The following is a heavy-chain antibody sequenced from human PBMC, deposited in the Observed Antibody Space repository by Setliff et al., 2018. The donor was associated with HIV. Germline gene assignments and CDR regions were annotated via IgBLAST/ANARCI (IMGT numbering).Heavy chain of an antibody. CDR1: GYTFINYA. V-gene: IGHV7-4-1*02. CDR2: INTHTGSP. CDR3: ARHQSRAVRGVIIRDNYYYGMDV. Sequence: EASVKVSCKASGYTFINYAMNWVRQAPGQGLEWMGWINTHTGSPTYAQAFTGRFVFSVYTSVTTAYLQISSLKADDTAVYYCARHQSRAVRGVIIRDNYYYGMDVWGQGTTVTVSS. D-gene: IGHD3-10*01. J-gene: IGHJ6*02.